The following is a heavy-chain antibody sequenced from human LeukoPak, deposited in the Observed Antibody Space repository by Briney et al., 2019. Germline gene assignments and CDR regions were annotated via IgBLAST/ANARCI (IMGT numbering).Heavy chain of an antibody. Sequence: ASVKVSCKASGYTFTSYGISWVRQAPGQGLEWMGWISVYSGNTNYAQKVQGRVTMTTDTSTSTAYMELRSLRSDDTAVYYCARVNRWWATSGYFQHWGQGTVVTVSS. D-gene: IGHD2-15*01. V-gene: IGHV1-18*01. CDR3: ARVNRWWATSGYFQH. J-gene: IGHJ1*01. CDR2: ISVYSGNT. CDR1: GYTFTSYG.